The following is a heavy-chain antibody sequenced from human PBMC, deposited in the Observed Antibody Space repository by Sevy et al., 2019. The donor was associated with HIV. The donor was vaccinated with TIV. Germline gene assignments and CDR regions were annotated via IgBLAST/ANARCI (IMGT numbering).Heavy chain of an antibody. Sequence: SETLSLTCAVYGGSFSGYYWSWIRQPPGKGLEWIGEINHSGSTNYNPSLKSRVTISVDTSKNQFSLKLSSVTAADTAVYYCARLSWGPGKKAWFDPWGQGTLVTVSS. CDR2: INHSGST. CDR3: ARLSWGPGKKAWFDP. D-gene: IGHD3-16*01. J-gene: IGHJ5*02. V-gene: IGHV4-34*01. CDR1: GGSFSGYY.